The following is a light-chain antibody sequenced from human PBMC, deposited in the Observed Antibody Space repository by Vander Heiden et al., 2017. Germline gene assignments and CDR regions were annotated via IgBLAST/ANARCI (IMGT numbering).Light chain of an antibody. CDR2: RAS. J-gene: IGKJ3*01. V-gene: IGKV1-5*03. CDR1: QSISTW. Sequence: DIQMTQSPSTLSASIGDTVIITCRASQSISTWLAWYQQKPGKAPKLLIYRASSLESGVPSRFSGSGSGTEFTLTISSLQPDDFATYYCQQDNTYITFGPGTKVDIK. CDR3: QQDNTYIT.